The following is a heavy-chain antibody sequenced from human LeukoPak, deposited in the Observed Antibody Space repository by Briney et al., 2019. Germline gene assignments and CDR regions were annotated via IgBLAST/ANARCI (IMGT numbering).Heavy chain of an antibody. J-gene: IGHJ4*02. CDR3: ARYYYGSGSYYNIAYFDY. D-gene: IGHD3-10*01. CDR2: ISTSGTT. V-gene: IGHV4-4*09. CDR1: GGSISTYY. Sequence: PSETLSLTCTVSGGSISTYYWSWIRQPPGKGLEWIGYISTSGTTYHNPSLKSRVTISMDTSKNQFSLRLSSVAAADTAVYYCARYYYGSGSYYNIAYFDYWGQGALVTVSS.